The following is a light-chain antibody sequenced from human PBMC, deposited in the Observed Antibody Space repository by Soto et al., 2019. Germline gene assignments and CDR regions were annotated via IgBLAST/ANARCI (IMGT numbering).Light chain of an antibody. Sequence: DIQMTQSPSSLSASVGERVTITCQASQDISNYLNWYQQKPGKAPKLLIYDASNLETGVPSMFSGSGSGTYFTFTISSLQPEDIATYYCQQYNNLLLTFGGGTKVEIK. J-gene: IGKJ4*01. CDR1: QDISNY. V-gene: IGKV1-33*01. CDR2: DAS. CDR3: QQYNNLLLT.